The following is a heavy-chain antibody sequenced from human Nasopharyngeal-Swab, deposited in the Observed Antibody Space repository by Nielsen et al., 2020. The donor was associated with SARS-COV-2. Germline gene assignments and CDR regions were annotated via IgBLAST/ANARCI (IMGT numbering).Heavy chain of an antibody. J-gene: IGHJ4*02. CDR3: ARLGYGSGSYVDY. V-gene: IGHV5-51*01. CDR2: IYPGDSDT. Sequence: VRQAPGKGLEWMGIIYPGDSDTRYSPSFQGQVTISADKSISTAYLQWSSLKASDTAMYYCARLGYGSGSYVDYWGQGTPVTVSS. D-gene: IGHD3-10*01.